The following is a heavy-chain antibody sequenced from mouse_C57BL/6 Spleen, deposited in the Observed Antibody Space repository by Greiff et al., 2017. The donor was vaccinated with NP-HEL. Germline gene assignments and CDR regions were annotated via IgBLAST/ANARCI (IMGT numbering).Heavy chain of an antibody. J-gene: IGHJ2*01. D-gene: IGHD2-4*01. CDR3: AREGDYDGFDY. V-gene: IGHV5-4*01. CDR2: ISDGGSYT. Sequence: EVKLVESGGGLVKPGGSLKLSCAASGFTFSSYAMSWVRQTPEKRLEWVATISDGGSYTYYPDNVKGRFTISRDNAKNNLYLQMSHLKSEDTAMYYCAREGDYDGFDYWGQGTTLTVSS. CDR1: GFTFSSYA.